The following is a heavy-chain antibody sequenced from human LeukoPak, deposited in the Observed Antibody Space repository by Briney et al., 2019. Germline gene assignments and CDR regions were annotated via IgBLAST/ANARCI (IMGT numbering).Heavy chain of an antibody. J-gene: IGHJ1*01. CDR3: ARGGLGYCSGGSCYGYFQH. CDR2: INPSGGST. Sequence: ASVKVSCKASGYTFTSYYMHWVRQAPGQGLEWMGIINPSGGSTSYAQKFQGRVTMTRDMSTSTVYMELSSLRSEDTAVYYCARGGLGYCSGGSCYGYFQHWGQGTLVTVSS. V-gene: IGHV1-46*01. CDR1: GYTFTSYY. D-gene: IGHD2-15*01.